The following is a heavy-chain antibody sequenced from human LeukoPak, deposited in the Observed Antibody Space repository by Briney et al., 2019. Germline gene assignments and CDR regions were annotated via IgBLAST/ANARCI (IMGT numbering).Heavy chain of an antibody. CDR2: ITSISDST. CDR3: VKDRPNYFGWNGHYYTRNGDS. CDR1: GFTFNIYA. Sequence: GGSLRLSCAASGFTFNIYAMSWVRQAPGEGLEWVSSITSISDSTFYADSVKGRFTISRDNSKSTLYLQMNSLRAEDTALYYCVKDRPNYFGWNGHYYTRNGDSWGQGTLVTVSS. J-gene: IGHJ5*01. D-gene: IGHD3-10*01. V-gene: IGHV3-23*01.